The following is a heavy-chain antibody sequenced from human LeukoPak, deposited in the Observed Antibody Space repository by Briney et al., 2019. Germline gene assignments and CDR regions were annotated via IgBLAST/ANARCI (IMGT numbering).Heavy chain of an antibody. Sequence: SVKVSCKASGGTFSSYAISWVRQAPGQGLEWMGGITPIFGTANYAQKFQGRVTITADESTSTAYMELSSLRSEDTAVYYCARGRMVATDAFDIWGQGTMVTVSS. CDR3: ARGRMVATDAFDI. J-gene: IGHJ3*02. CDR2: ITPIFGTA. D-gene: IGHD5-12*01. CDR1: GGTFSSYA. V-gene: IGHV1-69*01.